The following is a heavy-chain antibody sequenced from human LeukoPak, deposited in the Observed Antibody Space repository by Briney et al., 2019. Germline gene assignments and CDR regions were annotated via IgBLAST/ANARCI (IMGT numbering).Heavy chain of an antibody. Sequence: ASVKVSCKASGYTFTAYYMHWVRQAPGQGLEWMGWINLNSGGTNYAQKFQGRVTMTRDTSISTAYMELSRLRSDDTAVYYCGRFSVKLDRGRLDPWGQGTLVTVSS. CDR3: GRFSVKLDRGRLDP. V-gene: IGHV1-2*02. CDR1: GYTFTAYY. CDR2: INLNSGGT. D-gene: IGHD3-10*01. J-gene: IGHJ5*02.